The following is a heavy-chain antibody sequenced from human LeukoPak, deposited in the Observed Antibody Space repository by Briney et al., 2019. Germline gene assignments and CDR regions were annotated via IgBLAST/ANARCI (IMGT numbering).Heavy chain of an antibody. J-gene: IGHJ6*03. CDR1: GGSISSYY. CDR3: AAAGEYYYYYYMDV. CDR2: IYTSGST. Sequence: PSETLSLTCTVSGGSISSYYWSWIRQPAGEGLEWIGRIYTSGSTNYNPSLKSRVTMSVDTSKNQFSLKLSSVTAADTAVYYCAAAGEYYYYYYMDVWGKGTTVTVSS. V-gene: IGHV4-4*07. D-gene: IGHD2-21*01.